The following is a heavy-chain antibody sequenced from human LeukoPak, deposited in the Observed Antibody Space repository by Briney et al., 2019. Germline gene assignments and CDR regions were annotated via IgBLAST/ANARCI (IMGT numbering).Heavy chain of an antibody. Sequence: GGSLRLSCAASGFTFSSYWMSWVRQAPGKGLEWVSSISSSSSYIYYADSVKGRFTISRDNAKNSLYLQMNSLRAEDTAVYYCARGGDHCSSTSCFLYYYGMDVWGKGTTVTVSS. D-gene: IGHD2-2*01. V-gene: IGHV3-21*01. CDR2: ISSSSSYI. J-gene: IGHJ6*04. CDR1: GFTFSSYW. CDR3: ARGGDHCSSTSCFLYYYGMDV.